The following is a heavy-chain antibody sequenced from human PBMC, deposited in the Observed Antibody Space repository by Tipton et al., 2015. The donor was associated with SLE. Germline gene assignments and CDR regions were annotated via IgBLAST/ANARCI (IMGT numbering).Heavy chain of an antibody. CDR2: IYYSGST. V-gene: IGHV4-39*07. CDR3: ARERVRVGFDI. Sequence: TLSLTCTVSGGSISSSSYYWGWIRQPPGKGLEGIGSIYYSGSTYYNPSLKSRVTISVDTSKNQSSLKLSSVTAADTAVYYCARERVRVGFDIWGQGTMVTVSS. J-gene: IGHJ3*02. CDR1: GGSISSSSYY. D-gene: IGHD3-10*01.